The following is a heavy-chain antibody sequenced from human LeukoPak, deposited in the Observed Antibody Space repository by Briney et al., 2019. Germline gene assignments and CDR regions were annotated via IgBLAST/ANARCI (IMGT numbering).Heavy chain of an antibody. CDR1: GGTFSSYI. Sequence: AASVKVSCKASGGTFSSYIISWVRQAPGQGLEWMGGIIPIFATAKYAQKFQGRVTIAADGSTSTAYMELSSLRSEDTAVYYCARPRYCSGGDCYNNFDYWGQGTLVTVSS. D-gene: IGHD2-15*01. V-gene: IGHV1-69*13. CDR3: ARPRYCSGGDCYNNFDY. CDR2: IIPIFATA. J-gene: IGHJ4*02.